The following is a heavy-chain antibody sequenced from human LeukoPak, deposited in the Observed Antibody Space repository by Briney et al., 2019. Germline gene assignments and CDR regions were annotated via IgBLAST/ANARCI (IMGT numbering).Heavy chain of an antibody. CDR1: GFTFSSYG. D-gene: IGHD2-15*01. CDR3: ATDSRYCSGGSCYSGTFDY. V-gene: IGHV3-30*03. J-gene: IGHJ4*02. Sequence: GRSLRLSCAASGFTFSSYGMHWVRQAPGKGLEWVAVISYDGSNKYYADSVKGRFTISRDNSKNTLYLQMNSLRAEDTAVYYCATDSRYCSGGSCYSGTFDYWGQGTLVTVSS. CDR2: ISYDGSNK.